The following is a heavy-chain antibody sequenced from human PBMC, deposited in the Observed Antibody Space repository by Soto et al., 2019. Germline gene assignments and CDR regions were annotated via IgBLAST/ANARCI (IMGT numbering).Heavy chain of an antibody. Sequence: QVQLVESGGGVVQPGRSLSLSCRISGFSLTVYSMNWVRQAPGKGLEWVAVMQPDGVTKNYADSVQGRFVISGDNSKNTLYLEMDSLTPEDTAIYYCARGLQGFDYWGQGTLVTVSS. CDR3: ARGLQGFDY. CDR1: GFSLTVYS. CDR2: MQPDGVTK. V-gene: IGHV3-30*09. J-gene: IGHJ4*02.